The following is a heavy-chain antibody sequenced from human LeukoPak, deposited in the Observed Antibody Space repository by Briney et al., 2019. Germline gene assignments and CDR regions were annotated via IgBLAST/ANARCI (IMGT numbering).Heavy chain of an antibody. J-gene: IGHJ4*02. CDR1: GYSISSGYY. CDR3: ARGYCSSTSCPHGGY. Sequence: SETLSLTCAVSGYSISSGYYWGWIRQPPGKGLEWIGSIYHGGSTYYNPSLKSRVTISVDTSKNQFSLKLSSVTAADTAVYYCARGYCSSTSCPHGGYWGQGTLVTVSS. CDR2: IYHGGST. V-gene: IGHV4-38-2*01. D-gene: IGHD2-2*01.